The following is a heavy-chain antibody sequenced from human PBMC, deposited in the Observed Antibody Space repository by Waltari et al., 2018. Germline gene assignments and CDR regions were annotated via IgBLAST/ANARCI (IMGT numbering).Heavy chain of an antibody. J-gene: IGHJ4*02. V-gene: IGHV3-48*01. D-gene: IGHD6-13*01. CDR2: ISSRGTNI. CDR1: GFTFSPYS. Sequence: EVQLVESGGGLVKPGGSLRLSCVASGFTFSPYSMDWVRQSPGKGLEWFSDISSRGTNIEYADFVKGRFTISRDNAKNSLYLQMNSLTVEDTAVYYCARGSSIGVVGLGYWGQGTLVTVSS. CDR3: ARGSSIGVVGLGY.